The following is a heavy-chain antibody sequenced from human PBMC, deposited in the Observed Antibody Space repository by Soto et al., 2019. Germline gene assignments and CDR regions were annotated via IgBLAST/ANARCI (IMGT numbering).Heavy chain of an antibody. CDR2: ISCDGSNK. J-gene: IGHJ4*02. V-gene: IGHV3-30-3*01. CDR3: ARTPAGARYYFDY. Sequence: GGSLRLSCAASGFTFSSYAMHWVRQAPGKGLEWVAVISCDGSNKYYADSVKGRFTISRDNSKNTLYLQMNSLRAEDTAVYYCARTPAGARYYFDYWGQGTLVTVSS. CDR1: GFTFSSYA. D-gene: IGHD3-10*01.